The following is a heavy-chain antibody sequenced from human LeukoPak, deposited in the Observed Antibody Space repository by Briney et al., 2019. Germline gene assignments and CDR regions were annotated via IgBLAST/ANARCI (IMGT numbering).Heavy chain of an antibody. CDR3: TTDLYYYDSSGYYSAPDY. CDR2: IKSKSDGGTT. Sequence: GGSLRLSCAASGFTFSNAWMSWVRQAPGKGLEWVGRIKSKSDGGTTDYAAPVKGRFTISRDDSKNTLYLQMSSLKTEDTAVYYCTTDLYYYDSSGYYSAPDYWGQGTLVTVSS. J-gene: IGHJ4*02. D-gene: IGHD3-22*01. V-gene: IGHV3-15*01. CDR1: GFTFSNAW.